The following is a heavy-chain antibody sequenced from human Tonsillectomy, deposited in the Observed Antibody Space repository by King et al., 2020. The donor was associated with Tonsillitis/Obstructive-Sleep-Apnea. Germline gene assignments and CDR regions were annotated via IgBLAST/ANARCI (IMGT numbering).Heavy chain of an antibody. CDR3: ARGGSITIFGVVTNGFDY. CDR2: ISWNSGSI. D-gene: IGHD3-3*01. J-gene: IGHJ4*02. Sequence: VQLVESGGGLVQPGRSLRLSCAASGFSLDDYAINWVRQAPGKGLEWVSSISWNSGSIGYADSVKGRFTISRDNAKNSLYLQMNSLRVEDTALYYCARGGSITIFGVVTNGFDYWGQGTLVTVSS. V-gene: IGHV3-9*01. CDR1: GFSLDDYA.